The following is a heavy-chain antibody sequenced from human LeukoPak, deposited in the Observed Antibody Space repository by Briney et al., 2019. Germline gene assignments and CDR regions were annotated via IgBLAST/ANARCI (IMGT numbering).Heavy chain of an antibody. CDR2: IYTGGST. CDR1: GLTFSSSW. Sequence: GGSLRLSCTASGLTFSSSWMHWVCQAPERGLEWVSAIYTGGSTYYAGSVRGRFTISRDNSKNTLYLQMNSLRAEDTAVYYCARNLYYYDSSGYYYYWGQGTLVTVSS. J-gene: IGHJ4*02. V-gene: IGHV3-66*01. D-gene: IGHD3-22*01. CDR3: ARNLYYYDSSGYYYY.